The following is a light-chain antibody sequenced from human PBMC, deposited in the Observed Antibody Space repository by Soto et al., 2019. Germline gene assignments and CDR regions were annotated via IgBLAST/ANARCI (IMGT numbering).Light chain of an antibody. CDR2: MIS. CDR3: MQATQSYT. J-gene: IGKJ2*01. Sequence: DIVLPQTQLSSPVTLGQPASISCRSSQSLVHSEGNTYLTWLQQRPVQPPRLLIYMISNRFSWVPDRFSGSGAATSFTLKISRVEAEDVGVYYCMQATQSYTLGQGTKLEIK. CDR1: QSLVHSEGNTY. V-gene: IGKV2-24*01.